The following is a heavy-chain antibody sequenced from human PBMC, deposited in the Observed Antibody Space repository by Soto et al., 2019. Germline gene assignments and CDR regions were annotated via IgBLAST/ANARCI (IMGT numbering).Heavy chain of an antibody. CDR2: ISAYNGNT. CDR1: GYTFTSYG. D-gene: IGHD2-2*01. CDR3: ARQLYCSSTSCPKPHYYYYGMDV. V-gene: IGHV1-18*01. J-gene: IGHJ6*02. Sequence: ASVKVSCKASGYTFTSYGISWVRQAPGQGLEWMGWISAYNGNTNYAQKLQGRVTMTTDTPTSTAYMELRSLRSDDTAVYYCARQLYCSSTSCPKPHYYYYGMDVWGQGTTVTVSS.